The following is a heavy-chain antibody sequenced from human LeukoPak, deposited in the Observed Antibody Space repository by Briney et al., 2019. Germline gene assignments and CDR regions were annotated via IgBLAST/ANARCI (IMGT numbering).Heavy chain of an antibody. CDR1: GFSFGSEW. J-gene: IGHJ4*02. CDR2: INSDGTTT. D-gene: IGHD3-16*01. CDR3: ARALDFYNYLGERFES. V-gene: IGHV3-74*03. Sequence: GGSLTLTCSCCGFSFGSEWMHGVRPARGKGLVWVSRINSDGTTTTYADSVRGRFIISGDNAKNTLYLQMNSLRGDDTAMYFCARALDFYNYLGERFESWGQGALVTVSS.